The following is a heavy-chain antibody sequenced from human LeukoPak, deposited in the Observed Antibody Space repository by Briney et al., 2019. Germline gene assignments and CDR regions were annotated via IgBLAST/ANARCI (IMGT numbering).Heavy chain of an antibody. Sequence: PSETLSLTCTVSGGSISSYYWSWIRQPPGKGLEWIGYIYYSGSTNYNPSLKSRVTISVDTSKNQFSLKLSSVTAADTAVYYCARVSYYDSSGYYPRRGYFDYWGQGTLVTVSS. D-gene: IGHD3-22*01. CDR2: IYYSGST. J-gene: IGHJ4*02. CDR3: ARVSYYDSSGYYPRRGYFDY. V-gene: IGHV4-59*01. CDR1: GGSISSYY.